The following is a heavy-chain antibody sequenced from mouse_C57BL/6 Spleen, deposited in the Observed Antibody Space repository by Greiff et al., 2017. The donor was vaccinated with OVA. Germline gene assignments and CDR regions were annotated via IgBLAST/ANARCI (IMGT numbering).Heavy chain of an antibody. V-gene: IGHV1-64*01. Sequence: QVQLQQPGAELVKPGASVKLSCKASGYTFTSYWMHWVKQRPGQGLEWIGMIHPYSGSTNYNEKFKGKATLTVDKSSSTAYMQLSSLTSEDSAVYDCARANNFARRELDYWGQGTTLTVSS. CDR2: IHPYSGST. CDR3: ARANNFARRELDY. J-gene: IGHJ2*01. CDR1: GYTFTSYW. D-gene: IGHD1-3*01.